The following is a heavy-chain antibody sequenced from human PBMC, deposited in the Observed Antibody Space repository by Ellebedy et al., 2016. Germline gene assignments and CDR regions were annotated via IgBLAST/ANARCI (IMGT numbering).Heavy chain of an antibody. CDR1: GYIFTDYY. D-gene: IGHD6-6*01. Sequence: ASVKVSCKASGYIFTDYYMHWVRQAPGQGLEWMGWINPYSRDTKYAQKFQGRVTMTRDASISTAYMELNKLKSDDTAVYYCARDLGSSVADYWGQGTLVTVSS. J-gene: IGHJ4*02. CDR3: ARDLGSSVADY. V-gene: IGHV1-2*02. CDR2: INPYSRDT.